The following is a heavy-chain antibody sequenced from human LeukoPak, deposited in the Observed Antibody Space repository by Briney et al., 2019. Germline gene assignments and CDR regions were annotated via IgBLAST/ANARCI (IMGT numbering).Heavy chain of an antibody. J-gene: IGHJ4*02. V-gene: IGHV3-7*01. D-gene: IGHD2-2*02. CDR2: IKQDGSEK. Sequence: GGSLRLSCAASGFTFSSYWMSWVRQAPGKGLEWVANIKQDGSEKYYVDSVKGRFTISRDNAKNSLYLQMNSLRAEDTAVYYCARQSHHDTLYCSSTSCYTIYFDYWGQGTLVTVSS. CDR3: ARQSHHDTLYCSSTSCYTIYFDY. CDR1: GFTFSSYW.